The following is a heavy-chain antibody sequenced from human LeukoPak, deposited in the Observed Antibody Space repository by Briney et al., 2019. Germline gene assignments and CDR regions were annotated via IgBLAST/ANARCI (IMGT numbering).Heavy chain of an antibody. V-gene: IGHV3-72*01. CDR1: GFTFSDHY. CDR2: TRNKANSYTT. CDR3: ARVFSGSYPHFDY. J-gene: IGHJ4*02. D-gene: IGHD1-26*01. Sequence: GGSLRLSCAASGFTFSDHYMDWVRQAPGKGLEWVGRTRNKANSYTTEYAASVKGRFTISRDDSKNSLNLQMNSLKTEDTAVYYCARVFSGSYPHFDYWGQGTLVTVSS.